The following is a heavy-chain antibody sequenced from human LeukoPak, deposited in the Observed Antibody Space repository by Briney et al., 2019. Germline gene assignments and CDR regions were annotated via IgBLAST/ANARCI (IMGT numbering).Heavy chain of an antibody. CDR3: ARGGIAAAALYNWFDP. V-gene: IGHV4-4*02. J-gene: IGHJ5*02. D-gene: IGHD6-13*01. CDR2: TYHSGST. CDR1: GGSISSSNW. Sequence: PSGTLSLTCAVSGGSISSSNWWSWVRQPPGKGLEWIGETYHSGSTNYNPSLKSRVTISVDKSKNQFSLKLSSVTAADTAVYYCARGGIAAAALYNWFDPWGQGTLVTVSS.